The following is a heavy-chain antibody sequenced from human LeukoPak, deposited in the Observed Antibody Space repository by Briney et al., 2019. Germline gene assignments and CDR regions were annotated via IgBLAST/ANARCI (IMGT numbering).Heavy chain of an antibody. Sequence: GGSLRLSCEASGFTFSRFGMNWVRQAPGKGLEWVAFIQYDESLKCYLGSVKGRFATSRDNSKNTVYLQMNSLRVEDTAVYYSAKDQGVVGSYDAWGKGTLVTVSS. CDR2: IQYDESLK. J-gene: IGHJ5*02. CDR3: AKDQGVVGSYDA. CDR1: GFTFSRFG. V-gene: IGHV3-30*02. D-gene: IGHD3-10*01.